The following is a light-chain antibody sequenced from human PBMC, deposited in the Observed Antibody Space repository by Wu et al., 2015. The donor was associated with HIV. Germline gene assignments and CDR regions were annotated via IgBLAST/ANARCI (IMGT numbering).Light chain of an antibody. CDR3: QQYNNWLGT. CDR2: RAS. CDR1: QSVSTW. J-gene: IGKJ1*01. Sequence: DIQMTQSPSTLSASVGDTVTITCRASQSVSTWLAWYQQKPGKAPNVLIYRASSLESGVPSRFSGSGSGTEFTLTISSMQSEDFAVYYCQQYNNWLGTFGQGTKVEIK. V-gene: IGKV1-5*03.